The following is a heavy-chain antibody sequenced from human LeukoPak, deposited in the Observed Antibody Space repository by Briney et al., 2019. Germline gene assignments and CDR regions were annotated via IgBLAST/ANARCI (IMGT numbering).Heavy chain of an antibody. CDR3: ARSSDGSGYSFDY. V-gene: IGHV3-30*19. Sequence: QPGRSLRLSCAASGFTFSSYGMHWVRQAPGKGLEWVAVISYDGSHKYYADSVKGRFTISRDNSKNTLYLQMNSLRAEDTAVYNCARSSDGSGYSFDYWGQGTLVTVSS. CDR1: GFTFSSYG. J-gene: IGHJ4*02. D-gene: IGHD3-22*01. CDR2: ISYDGSHK.